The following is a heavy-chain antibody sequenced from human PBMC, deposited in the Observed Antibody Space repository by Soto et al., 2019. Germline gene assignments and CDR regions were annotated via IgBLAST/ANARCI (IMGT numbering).Heavy chain of an antibody. CDR1: GFTVSSNY. V-gene: IGHV3-66*01. CDR2: IYSGGST. D-gene: IGHD4-17*01. Sequence: EVQLVESGGDLVQPGGSLRLSCAASGFTVSSNYMSWVRQAPGKGLEWVSVIYSGGSTYYADSVKGRFTISRDNSKNTLYLQMNSLRADDTAVYYCARSGPYGDYDYWGQGTLVTVSS. J-gene: IGHJ4*02. CDR3: ARSGPYGDYDY.